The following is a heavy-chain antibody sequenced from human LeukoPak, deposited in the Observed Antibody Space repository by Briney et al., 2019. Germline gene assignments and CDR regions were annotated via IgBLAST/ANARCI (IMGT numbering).Heavy chain of an antibody. CDR2: IIPIFGTA. CDR3: ARDQSRRRYDFWTAWNWFDP. CDR1: GGTFSSYA. Sequence: GASVKVSCKASGGTFSSYAISWVRQAPGQGLEWMGGIIPIFGTANYAQKFQGRVTITTDESTSTAYMELSSLRSEDTAVYYCARDQSRRRYDFWTAWNWFDPWGQGTLVTVSS. D-gene: IGHD3-3*01. J-gene: IGHJ5*02. V-gene: IGHV1-69*05.